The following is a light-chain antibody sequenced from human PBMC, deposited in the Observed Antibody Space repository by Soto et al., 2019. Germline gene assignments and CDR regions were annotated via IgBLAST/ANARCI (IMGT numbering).Light chain of an antibody. CDR2: RTS. CDR3: VLLFGGAWV. Sequence: QAVVTQEPSLTVSPGGTVTLTCALTTGAVTSDYYPNWFQRKPGQALRTLIYRTSNKHSWTPARFSGSLLGGKAALTLSGVQPEDEGDYYCVLLFGGAWVFGGGTKLTVL. V-gene: IGLV7-43*01. CDR1: TGAVTSDYY. J-gene: IGLJ3*02.